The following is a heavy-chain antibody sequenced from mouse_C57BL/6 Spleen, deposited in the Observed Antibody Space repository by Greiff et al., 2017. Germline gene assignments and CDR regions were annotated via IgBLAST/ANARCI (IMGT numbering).Heavy chain of an antibody. J-gene: IGHJ1*03. CDR2: IDPETGGT. D-gene: IGHD1-1*01. CDR3: TRGYGSRYFDV. CDR1: GYTFTDYE. Sequence: QVQLKESGAELVRPGASVTLSCKASGYTFTDYEMHWVKQTPVHGLEWIGAIDPETGGTAYNQKFKGKAILTADKSSSTAYMELRSLTSEDSAVYYCTRGYGSRYFDVWGTGTTVTVSS. V-gene: IGHV1-15*01.